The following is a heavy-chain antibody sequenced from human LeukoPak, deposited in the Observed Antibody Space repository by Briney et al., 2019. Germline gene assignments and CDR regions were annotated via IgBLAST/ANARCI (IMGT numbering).Heavy chain of an antibody. CDR3: AKDGGSSSSAGPDMYNWFDP. D-gene: IGHD6-13*01. J-gene: IGHJ5*02. Sequence: PGRSLRLSCAASGFTFDDYAMHWVRQAPGKGLEWVSGISWNSGSIGNADSVKGRFTISRDNAKNSLYLQMNSLRAEDTALYYCAKDGGSSSSAGPDMYNWFDPWGQGTLVTVSS. V-gene: IGHV3-9*01. CDR1: GFTFDDYA. CDR2: ISWNSGSI.